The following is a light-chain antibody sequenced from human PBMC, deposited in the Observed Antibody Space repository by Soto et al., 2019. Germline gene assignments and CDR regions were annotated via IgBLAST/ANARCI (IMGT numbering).Light chain of an antibody. CDR1: SSNIGSNT. Sequence: QSALTQPPSASGTPGQRVTISCSGSSSNIGSNTVNWYQQLPGTAPKFLIYSNNQLPSGVPDRFSGSKSGTSASLAISGLQSEDEADYYCAAWDDSLNGFYVFGTGTKVTVL. CDR2: SNN. J-gene: IGLJ1*01. CDR3: AAWDDSLNGFYV. V-gene: IGLV1-44*01.